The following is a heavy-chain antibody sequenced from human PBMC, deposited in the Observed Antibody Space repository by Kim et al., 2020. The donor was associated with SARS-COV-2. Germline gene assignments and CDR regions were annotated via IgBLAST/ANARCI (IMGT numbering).Heavy chain of an antibody. CDR1: GFTFSTYN. J-gene: IGHJ4*02. CDR2: IGSSSSPI. D-gene: IGHD3-10*01. CDR3: ARDYYASGSYSFDY. Sequence: GGSPRLSCAASGFTFSTYNMNWVRQAPGKGLEWVSYIGSSSSPIYYADSVKGRFTISRDNAKSSLYLQMNSLRDDDTAVYYCARDYYASGSYSFDYWGQGTLVTVSS. V-gene: IGHV3-48*02.